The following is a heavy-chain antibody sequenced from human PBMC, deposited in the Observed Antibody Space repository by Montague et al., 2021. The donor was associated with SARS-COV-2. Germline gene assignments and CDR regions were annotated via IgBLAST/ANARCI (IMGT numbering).Heavy chain of an antibody. V-gene: IGHV4-59*01. J-gene: IGHJ4*02. Sequence: SETLSLTCIVSGGSISSYYWNWIRQPPGKGLEWIGYIYYSGRTNYNPSLKSRVTISVDTSKNQFSLKLSSVTAADTAVYYCARGGGSGYRYYFDYWGRGSLVTVSS. CDR2: IYYSGRT. CDR3: ARGGGSGYRYYFDY. D-gene: IGHD3-22*01. CDR1: GGSISSYY.